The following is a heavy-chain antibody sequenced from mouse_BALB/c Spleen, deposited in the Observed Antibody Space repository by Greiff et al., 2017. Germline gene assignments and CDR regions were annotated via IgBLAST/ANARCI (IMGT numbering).Heavy chain of an antibody. D-gene: IGHD2-4*01. CDR1: GYTFTSYW. CDR3: AHYDFAWFAY. J-gene: IGHJ3*01. Sequence: QVQLKQPGAELVKPGASVKLSCKASGYTFTSYWMHWVKQRPGQGLEWIGEINPSNGRTNYNEKFKSKATLTVDKSSSTAYMQLSSLTSEDSAVYYCAHYDFAWFAYWGQGTLVTVSA. CDR2: INPSNGRT. V-gene: IGHV1S81*02.